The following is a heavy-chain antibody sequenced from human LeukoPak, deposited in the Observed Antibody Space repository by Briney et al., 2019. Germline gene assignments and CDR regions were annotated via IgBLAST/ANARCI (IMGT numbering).Heavy chain of an antibody. Sequence: GASVKVSCEASGYTFITYGISWVRQAPGQGLEWMGRISAYNGNTNYAQKLQGRVTMTTETSTSTAYMELRSLRSDDTAVYYCARGPIVVVPPANYYYYAMDVWGQGTTVTVSS. CDR2: ISAYNGNT. D-gene: IGHD2-2*01. CDR3: ARGPIVVVPPANYYYYAMDV. CDR1: GYTFITYG. J-gene: IGHJ6*02. V-gene: IGHV1-18*01.